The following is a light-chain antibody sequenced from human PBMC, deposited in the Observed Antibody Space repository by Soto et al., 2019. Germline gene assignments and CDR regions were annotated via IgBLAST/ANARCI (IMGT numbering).Light chain of an antibody. CDR2: GAS. CDR1: QSVSSSY. CDR3: QPDCCSHFS. Sequence: EIVLTQSPGTLSLSPGERATLSCRASQSVSSSYLAWYQQKPGQAPRLLIYGASSSATGIPGRFSGSGSGTDFTLTISRLEPDDVAEYYCQPDCCSHFSFGHGTKVYIK. J-gene: IGKJ3*01. V-gene: IGKV3-20*01.